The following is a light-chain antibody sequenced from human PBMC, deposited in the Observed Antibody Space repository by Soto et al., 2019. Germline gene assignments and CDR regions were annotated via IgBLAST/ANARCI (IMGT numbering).Light chain of an antibody. V-gene: IGLV1-44*01. CDR2: TNN. Sequence: QSVLTQPPAAIGTPGQTVTISCSGGSSNIGSNTVNWYQQVPGSAPKLLIFTNNLRPSGVPDRFSGSKSGTSAYLAISGLQSEDEADYYCAPWDDSLNGVFGGGTKLTVL. CDR3: APWDDSLNGV. CDR1: SSNIGSNT. J-gene: IGLJ3*02.